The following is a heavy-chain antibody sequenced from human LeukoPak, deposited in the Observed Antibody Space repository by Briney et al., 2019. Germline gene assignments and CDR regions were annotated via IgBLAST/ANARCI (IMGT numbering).Heavy chain of an antibody. CDR3: ARGEKMTTVTTNFDY. V-gene: IGHV1-46*01. D-gene: IGHD4-17*01. CDR2: INPSGGST. J-gene: IGHJ4*02. Sequence: ASVKVSCKASGYTFTSYYMHWVRQAPGQGLEWMGIINPSGGSTSYAQKFQGRVTMTRDMSTSTVYMELSSLRSEDTAVYYCARGEKMTTVTTNFDYWGQGTLVTVSS. CDR1: GYTFTSYY.